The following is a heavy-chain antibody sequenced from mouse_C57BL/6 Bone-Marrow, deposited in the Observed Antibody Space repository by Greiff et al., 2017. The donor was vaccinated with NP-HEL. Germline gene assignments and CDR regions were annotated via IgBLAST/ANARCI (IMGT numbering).Heavy chain of an antibody. CDR1: GFSLSTSGMG. J-gene: IGHJ2*01. Sequence: QVTLKVCGPGILQSSQTLSLTCSFSGFSLSTSGMGVSWIRQPSGKGLEWLAHIYWDDDKRYNPSLKRRLTISKDTSRNQVFLKITMVDTADTATYYCARRADDGYLGYYFDYWGQGTTLTVSS. D-gene: IGHD2-3*01. CDR3: ARRADDGYLGYYFDY. CDR2: IYWDDDK. V-gene: IGHV8-12*01.